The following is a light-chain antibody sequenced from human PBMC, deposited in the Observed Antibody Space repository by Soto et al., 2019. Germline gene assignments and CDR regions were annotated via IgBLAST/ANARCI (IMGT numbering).Light chain of an antibody. Sequence: ALTQPASVSGSPGQSIAISCTGTSSDVGSHNHVSWYQQYPGKAPKLIIYEVFNRPSGVSARFSGSKFGSTASLTISGLQAEDEADYYCNSLSAAGSSYVFGPGTKVTV. CDR3: NSLSAAGSSYV. CDR2: EVF. CDR1: SSDVGSHNH. J-gene: IGLJ1*01. V-gene: IGLV2-14*01.